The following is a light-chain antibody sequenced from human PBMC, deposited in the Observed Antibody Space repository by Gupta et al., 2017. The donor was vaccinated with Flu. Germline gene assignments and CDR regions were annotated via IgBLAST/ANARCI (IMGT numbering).Light chain of an antibody. J-gene: IGKJ1*01. Sequence: DIQMTQSPSTLSASVGDRVTITCRASQSNNIWLAWYQQKPGKAPKLLIYKASNLESGVPSRFSGSGSGTEFTLTISSLQPDDFATYYCQQYNISPWTFGQGTXVEIK. CDR3: QQYNISPWT. CDR1: QSNNIW. CDR2: KAS. V-gene: IGKV1-5*03.